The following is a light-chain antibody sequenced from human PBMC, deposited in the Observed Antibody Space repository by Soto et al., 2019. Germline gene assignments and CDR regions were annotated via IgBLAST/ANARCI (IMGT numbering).Light chain of an antibody. CDR1: SSNIGNNY. Sequence: QSVLTQSPSVSAAPGQKVTISCSGSSSNIGNNYVSWYQHLPGTAPKLLIYDNNKRPAGIPDRFSGSKSGTSGTLDITGLQTGDEGDYYCATWDANLPGEVFGGGTKLTVL. V-gene: IGLV1-51*01. CDR2: DNN. J-gene: IGLJ2*01. CDR3: ATWDANLPGEV.